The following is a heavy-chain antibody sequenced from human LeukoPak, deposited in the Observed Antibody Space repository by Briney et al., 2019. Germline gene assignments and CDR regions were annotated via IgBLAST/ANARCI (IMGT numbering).Heavy chain of an antibody. J-gene: IGHJ4*02. Sequence: GGSLRLSCAASGFTFQSYAMNWVRQAPGKGVEWVSSIIESGHNTDYGDSVEGRFTISRDNSRKTLYLQMNSLKAEDTAVYYCAKQFVDCWGQGNLVTVSS. CDR2: IIESGHNT. D-gene: IGHD3-10*01. CDR3: AKQFVDC. CDR1: GFTFQSYA. V-gene: IGHV3-23*01.